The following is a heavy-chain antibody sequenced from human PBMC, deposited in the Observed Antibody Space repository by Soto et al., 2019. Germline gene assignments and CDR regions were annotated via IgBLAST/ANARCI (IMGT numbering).Heavy chain of an antibody. J-gene: IGHJ4*02. CDR1: GFSFSTYD. Sequence: GGPLRRCCVASGFSFSTYDMDWVRQAPGKAPGLIAHISTTSFTIYYADSVKGRFTISRDNVRNSLYLEMKSLRDEDTAVYYCGRGRCFDGSCYWASDFWGQGVPVTV. CDR3: GRGRCFDGSCYWASDF. V-gene: IGHV3-48*02. D-gene: IGHD3-10*01. CDR2: ISTTSFTI.